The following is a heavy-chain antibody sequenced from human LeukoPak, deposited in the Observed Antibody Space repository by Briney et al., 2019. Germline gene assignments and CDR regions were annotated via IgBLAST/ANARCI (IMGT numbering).Heavy chain of an antibody. V-gene: IGHV3-9*01. CDR3: AKDWGTTESLDY. CDR2: ISWNSGSI. D-gene: IGHD1-7*01. Sequence: GGSLRLSCAASGFTFDDYAMHWVRQAPGKGLEWVSGISWNSGSIGYADSVKGRFTISRDNAKNSLYLQMNSLRAEDTALYYCAKDWGTTESLDYRGQGTLVTVSS. J-gene: IGHJ4*02. CDR1: GFTFDDYA.